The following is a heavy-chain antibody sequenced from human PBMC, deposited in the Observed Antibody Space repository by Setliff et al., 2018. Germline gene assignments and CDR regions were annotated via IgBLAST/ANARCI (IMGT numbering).Heavy chain of an antibody. D-gene: IGHD3-10*01. Sequence: SETLSLTCTVSGGSFSSGGYYRSWLRQPPGKGLGWIGYIYASGSTYYNPSLRSRVTMSVDTSTNQFSLKLTSVTAADTAVYYCATDRGDWGRYVDYWGQGLLVTSPQ. CDR3: ATDRGDWGRYVDY. V-gene: IGHV4-31*03. J-gene: IGHJ4*02. CDR1: GGSFSSGGYY. CDR2: IYASGST.